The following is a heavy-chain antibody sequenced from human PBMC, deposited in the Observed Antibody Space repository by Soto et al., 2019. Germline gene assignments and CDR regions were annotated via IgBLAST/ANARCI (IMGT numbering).Heavy chain of an antibody. V-gene: IGHV3-21*01. CDR2: ISSSSSYI. Sequence: GGSLRLSCAASGFTFSSYSMNWVRQAPGKGLEWVSSISSSSSYIYYADPVKGRFTISRVNAKNSLYLQMNSLRAEDMAVYYCARDGIKTDYYDSSGYYFDYWGQGTLVTVSS. D-gene: IGHD3-22*01. J-gene: IGHJ4*02. CDR3: ARDGIKTDYYDSSGYYFDY. CDR1: GFTFSSYS.